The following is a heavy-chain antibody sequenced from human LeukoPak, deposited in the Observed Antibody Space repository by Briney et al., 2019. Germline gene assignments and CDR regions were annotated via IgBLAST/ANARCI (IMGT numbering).Heavy chain of an antibody. CDR2: ISYYGNNK. Sequence: GGSLRLSCAVYGFPFSTYGMHWVRRAPGKGLEWVAAISYYGNNKFYADSVKGRFTISRDNPKNTMNLQMNSLRAEDTAVYYCAKGGGVIGRSYYFDYWGQGTLVTVSS. J-gene: IGHJ4*02. CDR1: GFPFSTYG. V-gene: IGHV3-30*18. D-gene: IGHD2-8*02. CDR3: AKGGGVIGRSYYFDY.